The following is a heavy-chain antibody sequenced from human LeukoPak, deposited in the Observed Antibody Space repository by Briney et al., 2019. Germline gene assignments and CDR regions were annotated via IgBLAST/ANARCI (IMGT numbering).Heavy chain of an antibody. V-gene: IGHV4-38-2*02. CDR2: FFLKGST. Sequence: PSETLSLTCTVSGYSITSAYYWGWIRQPPGKGLEWIGSFFLKGSTYYNPSLKSRVTISVDTSKNQFSLTLSSVAAADTAVYYCARHMLGGKRSFDSWGQGTLVTVSS. D-gene: IGHD4-23*01. J-gene: IGHJ4*02. CDR1: GYSITSAYY. CDR3: ARHMLGGKRSFDS.